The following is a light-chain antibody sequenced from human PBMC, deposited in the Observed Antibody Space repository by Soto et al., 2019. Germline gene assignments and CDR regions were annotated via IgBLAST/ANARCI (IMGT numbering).Light chain of an antibody. CDR3: QQTYSTPLT. J-gene: IGKJ4*01. CDR2: AAP. CDR1: QSIYTY. Sequence: DIQMTQSPSPLPSSVGDKVTITCRATQSIYTYLSWYQQKPGKAPKLLISAAPSLESGVPSRFSGSGSGTDFSLTISSLQPEDFATYYCQQTYSTPLTFGGGTKVDIK. V-gene: IGKV1-39*01.